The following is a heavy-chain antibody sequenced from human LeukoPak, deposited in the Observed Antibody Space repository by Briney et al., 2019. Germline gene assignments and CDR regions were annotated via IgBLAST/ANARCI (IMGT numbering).Heavy chain of an antibody. CDR1: GFIFSTYA. Sequence: GSLRLSCAASGFIFSTYAMHWVRQAPGEGLEWVAVISDDGSKKYYADSVKGRFTISRDNSKNTLYLQMNSLRAEDTAVYYCARDPGYFQHWGQGTLVTVSS. V-gene: IGHV3-30*14. D-gene: IGHD3-10*01. CDR3: ARDPGYFQH. CDR2: ISDDGSKK. J-gene: IGHJ1*01.